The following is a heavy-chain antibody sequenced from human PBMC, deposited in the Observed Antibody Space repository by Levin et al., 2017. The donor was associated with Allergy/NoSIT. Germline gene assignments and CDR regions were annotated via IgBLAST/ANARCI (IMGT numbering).Heavy chain of an antibody. V-gene: IGHV3-30-3*01. CDR1: GFTFSSYA. J-gene: IGHJ6*02. D-gene: IGHD3-3*01. CDR2: ISYDGSNK. CDR3: ARDLQSKTYYDFWSGYYNYYYGMDV. Sequence: GGSLRLSCAASGFTFSSYAMHWVRQAPGKGLEWVAVISYDGSNKYYADSVKGRFTISRDNSKNTLYLQMNSLRAEDTAVYYCARDLQSKTYYDFWSGYYNYYYGMDVWGQGTTVTVSS.